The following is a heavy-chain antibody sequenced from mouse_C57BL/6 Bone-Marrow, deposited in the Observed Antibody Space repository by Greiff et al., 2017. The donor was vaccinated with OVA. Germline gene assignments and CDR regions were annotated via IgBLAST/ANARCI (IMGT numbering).Heavy chain of an antibody. J-gene: IGHJ1*03. CDR2: IDPETGGT. V-gene: IGHV1-15*01. CDR3: TPGGNLDWYFEV. Sequence: QVQLQQSGAELVRPGASVTLSCKASGYTFTDYEMHWVKQTPVHGLEWIGAIDPETGGTAYNQKFKGKAILTADKSSSTAYMELRSLTSEDSAVYYCTPGGNLDWYFEVWGTGTTVTVSS. CDR1: GYTFTDYE. D-gene: IGHD2-1*01.